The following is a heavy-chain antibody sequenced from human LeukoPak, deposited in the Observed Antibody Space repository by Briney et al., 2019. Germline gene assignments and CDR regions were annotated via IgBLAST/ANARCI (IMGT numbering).Heavy chain of an antibody. Sequence: PGGSLRLSCAASGFTVSSNYMSWVRQAPGKGLEWVSVIYSGGSTYYADSVKGRFTISRDNSKNTLYLQMNSLGAEDTAVYYCAKDFNYYDSSGNPSPFDYWGQGTLVTVSS. D-gene: IGHD3-22*01. CDR3: AKDFNYYDSSGNPSPFDY. J-gene: IGHJ4*02. CDR1: GFTVSSNY. V-gene: IGHV3-66*01. CDR2: IYSGGST.